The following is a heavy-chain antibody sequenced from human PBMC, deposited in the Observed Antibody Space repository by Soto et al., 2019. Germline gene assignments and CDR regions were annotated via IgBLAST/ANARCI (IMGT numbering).Heavy chain of an antibody. D-gene: IGHD6-13*01. J-gene: IGHJ5*02. CDR1: GGSISSYY. V-gene: IGHV4-59*01. CDR2: IYYSGST. CDR3: AREVLSGAAGWFDP. Sequence: PSETLSLTCTVSGGSISSYYWSWIRQPPGKGLEWIGYIYYSGSTNYNPSLKSRVTISVDTSKNQFSLKLSSVTAADTAVYYCAREVLSGAAGWFDPWGQGTLVTVSS.